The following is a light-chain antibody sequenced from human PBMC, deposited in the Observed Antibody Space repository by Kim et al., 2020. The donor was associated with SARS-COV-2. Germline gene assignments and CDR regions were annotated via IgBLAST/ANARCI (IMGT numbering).Light chain of an antibody. CDR1: QTVGTA. Sequence: SVTPKGKVTITCRASQTVGTALHWYQQKPDQSPKPLIKFASQSISGVPSRFSGSGSETDFTLTINSLEVEDVATYYCHQSKSLPYTFGQGTKLEI. CDR3: HQSKSLPYT. J-gene: IGKJ2*01. V-gene: IGKV6-21*02. CDR2: FAS.